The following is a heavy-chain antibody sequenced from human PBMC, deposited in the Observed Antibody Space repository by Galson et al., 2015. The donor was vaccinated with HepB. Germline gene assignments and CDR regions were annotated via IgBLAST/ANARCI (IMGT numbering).Heavy chain of an antibody. V-gene: IGHV3-7*03. CDR1: GFTFSSYW. CDR2: IKQDGSEK. Sequence: SLRLSCAASGFTFSSYWMSWVRQAPGKGLEWVANIKQDGSEKYYVDSVKGRFTISRDNAKNSLYLQMNSLRAEDTAVYYCARDGDYGGNSPEYYFDYWGQGTLVTVSS. CDR3: ARDGDYGGNSPEYYFDY. D-gene: IGHD4-23*01. J-gene: IGHJ4*02.